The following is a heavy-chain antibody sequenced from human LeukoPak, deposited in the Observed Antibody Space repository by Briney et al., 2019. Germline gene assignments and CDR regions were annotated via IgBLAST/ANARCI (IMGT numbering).Heavy chain of an antibody. CDR3: ARATTVTTYYYYGMDV. CDR1: GYTFTGYY. D-gene: IGHD4-17*01. Sequence: ASVKVSCKASGYTFTGYYMHWVRQAPGQGLEWMGWINPNSGGTNYAQKFQGRVTMTRDTSISTAYMEPSRLRSDDTAVYYCARATTVTTYYYYGMDVWGQGTTVTVSS. J-gene: IGHJ6*02. CDR2: INPNSGGT. V-gene: IGHV1-2*02.